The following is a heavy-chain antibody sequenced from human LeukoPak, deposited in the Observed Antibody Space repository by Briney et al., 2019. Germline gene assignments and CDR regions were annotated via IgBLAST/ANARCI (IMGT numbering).Heavy chain of an antibody. CDR2: ISSSGSTI. J-gene: IGHJ6*02. Sequence: GGSLRLSCAASGFTFSDYYMSWIRQAPGKGLEWVSYISSSGSTIYYADSVKGRFTISRDNAKNSLYLQINSLRAEDTGLYYCARDRAARARIGGMDVGGQGTTVIVSS. D-gene: IGHD6-13*01. V-gene: IGHV3-11*04. CDR1: GFTFSDYY. CDR3: ARDRAARARIGGMDV.